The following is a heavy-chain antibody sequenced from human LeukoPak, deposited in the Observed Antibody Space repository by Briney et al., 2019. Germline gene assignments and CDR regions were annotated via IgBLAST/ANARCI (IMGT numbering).Heavy chain of an antibody. Sequence: KPSETLSLTCTVSGYSISSGYYWGWIRQPPGKGLEWIGSIYHSGSTYYNPSLKSRVTISVDTSKNQFSLKLSSVTAADTAVYYCARENYYYYMDVWGKGTTVTVSS. CDR3: ARENYYYYMDV. CDR1: GYSISSGYY. J-gene: IGHJ6*03. V-gene: IGHV4-38-2*02. CDR2: IYHSGST.